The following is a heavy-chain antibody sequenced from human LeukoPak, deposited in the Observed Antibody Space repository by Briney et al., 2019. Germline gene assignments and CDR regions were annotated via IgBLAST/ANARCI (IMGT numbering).Heavy chain of an antibody. CDR1: RYTFTDYY. D-gene: IGHD2-2*01. CDR2: INPDSGGT. J-gene: IGHJ4*02. Sequence: GASVKVSCKASRYTFTDYYIHWVRQAPGQGLEWMGWINPDSGGTNYAQKFQGRVTVTRDTSINTAYMDLRWLRPDDTGIYYCVRGGSRYCSGTSCPLFDFWGQGTLVTVSS. CDR3: VRGGSRYCSGTSCPLFDF. V-gene: IGHV1-2*02.